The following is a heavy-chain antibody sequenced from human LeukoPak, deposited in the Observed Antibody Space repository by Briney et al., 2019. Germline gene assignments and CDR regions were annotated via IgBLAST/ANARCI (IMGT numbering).Heavy chain of an antibody. CDR2: FSYSGST. Sequence: SETLSLTCTVSGGSISSYYWSWIRQSPGKGLEWIGYFSYSGSTHYSPSLTSRVAISVDTSRNQLSLKLRSVTAADTAIYYCARADESLVYGMDVWGPGTTVIVSS. V-gene: IGHV4-59*08. CDR3: ARADESLVYGMDV. J-gene: IGHJ6*02. CDR1: GGSISSYY.